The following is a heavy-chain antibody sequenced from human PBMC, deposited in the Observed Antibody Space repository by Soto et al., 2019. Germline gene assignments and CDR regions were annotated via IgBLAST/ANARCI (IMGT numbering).Heavy chain of an antibody. CDR1: GYTFTSYG. J-gene: IGHJ3*02. CDR2: ISAYNGNT. CDR3: GRDGGIAVAEGAFDI. Sequence: QVQLVQSGAEVKKPGASVKVSCKASGYTFTSYGISWVRQAPGQGLEWMGWISAYNGNTNYAQKLQGRVTMTTDTTTSTAYMELRRLESGGTGVYYCGRDGGIAVAEGAFDIWGQGTMVTVSS. D-gene: IGHD6-19*01. V-gene: IGHV1-18*01.